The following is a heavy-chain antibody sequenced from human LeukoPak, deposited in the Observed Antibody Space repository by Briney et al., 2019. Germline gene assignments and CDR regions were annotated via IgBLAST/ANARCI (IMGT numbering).Heavy chain of an antibody. Sequence: GGSLRLSCAASGFTFSSYAMHWVRQAPGKGLEWVAVISYDGSNKYYADSVKGRFTISRDNSKNTLYLQMNSLRAEDTAVYYCARVGIVAAGMDYWGQGTLVTVSS. CDR2: ISYDGSNK. CDR3: ARVGIVAAGMDY. D-gene: IGHD6-13*01. J-gene: IGHJ4*02. CDR1: GFTFSSYA. V-gene: IGHV3-30-3*01.